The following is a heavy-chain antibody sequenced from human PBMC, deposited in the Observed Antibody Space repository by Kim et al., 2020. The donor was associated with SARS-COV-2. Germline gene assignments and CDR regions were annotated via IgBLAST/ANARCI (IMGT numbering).Heavy chain of an antibody. D-gene: IGHD3-10*01. Sequence: ASVKVSCKASGYTFDTYARYWVRQAPGQRFEWMGWINGGNGNTRYSQNFQGRVTITRDTSATTAYMELSSLTFKDTAVYYCAREGSGSYNWLDPWGQGTLVTVSS. J-gene: IGHJ5*02. CDR1: GYTFDTYA. CDR2: INGGNGNT. CDR3: AREGSGSYNWLDP. V-gene: IGHV1-3*01.